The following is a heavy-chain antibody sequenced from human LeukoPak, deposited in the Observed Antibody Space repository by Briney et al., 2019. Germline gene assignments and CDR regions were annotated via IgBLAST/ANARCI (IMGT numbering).Heavy chain of an antibody. V-gene: IGHV4-39*01. J-gene: IGHJ4*02. D-gene: IGHD3-10*01. CDR3: ARLRTARVTPNVLLWFGELLPDPSYYFDY. Sequence: PSETLSLTCTVSGGSIRSSYYYWGWIRQPPGKGLEWIGSIYYSGSTYYNPSLKSRVTISVDTSKNQFSLKLSSVTAADTAVYYCARLRTARVTPNVLLWFGELLPDPSYYFDYWGQGTLVTVSS. CDR1: GGSIRSSYYY. CDR2: IYYSGST.